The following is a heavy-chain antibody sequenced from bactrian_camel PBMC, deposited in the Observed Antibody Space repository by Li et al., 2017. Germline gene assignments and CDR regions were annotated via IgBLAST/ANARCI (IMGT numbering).Heavy chain of an antibody. J-gene: IGHJ4*01. V-gene: IGHV3-2*01. D-gene: IGHD2*01. CDR1: GFTFSIYG. CDR3: ATAYTGVYYYYIAIFAY. Sequence: HVQLVESGGALVQPGGSLSLSCAASGFTFSIYGMSWVRQVPGKGLEWVSGFRADTSSTYYADSVKGRFTISRDGAMNTVYLEMNSLKSEDTALYYCATAYTGVYYYYIAIFAYCGQGTQVTVS. CDR2: FRADTSST.